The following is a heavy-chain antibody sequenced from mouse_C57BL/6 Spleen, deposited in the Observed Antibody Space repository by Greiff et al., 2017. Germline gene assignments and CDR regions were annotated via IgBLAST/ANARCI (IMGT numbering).Heavy chain of an antibody. CDR1: GYTFTDYE. CDR3: TRGDYSRGADV. D-gene: IGHD2-5*01. Sequence: QVQLQQSGAELVRPGASVTLSCKASGYTFTDYEMHWVKQTPVHGLEWIGAIDPETGGTAYNQKFKGKAILTADKSSSTAYMELRSLTSEDSAVYYCTRGDYSRGADVWGTGTTVTVSS. CDR2: IDPETGGT. V-gene: IGHV1-15*01. J-gene: IGHJ1*03.